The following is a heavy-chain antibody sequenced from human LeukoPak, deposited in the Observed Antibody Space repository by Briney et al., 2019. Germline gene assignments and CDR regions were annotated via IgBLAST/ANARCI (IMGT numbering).Heavy chain of an antibody. CDR3: ARTYYDILTGYNPYFDY. D-gene: IGHD3-9*01. J-gene: IGHJ4*02. CDR1: GFTFSTYS. CDR2: ITSSSTSI. Sequence: GGSLRLSCAASGFTFSTYSMNWVRQAPGKGLEWVSSITSSSTSIYFADSVKGRFTISRDNAKNSLYLQMNSLRAEDTAVYYCARTYYDILTGYNPYFDYWGQGTLVTVSS. V-gene: IGHV3-21*01.